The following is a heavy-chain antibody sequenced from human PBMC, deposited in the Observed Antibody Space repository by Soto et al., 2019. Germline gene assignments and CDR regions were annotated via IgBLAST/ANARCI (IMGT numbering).Heavy chain of an antibody. CDR3: AKDISGDGNFYYYYYYGMDV. D-gene: IGHD1-7*01. CDR1: GFTFSGYG. Sequence: GGSLRLSCAASGFTFSGYGMHWVRQAPGKGLEWVAVISYDGSNKYYADSGKGRFTISRDNSKNTLYLQMNSLRAEDTAVYYCAKDISGDGNFYYYYYYGMDVWGQGPTATVS. V-gene: IGHV3-30*18. CDR2: ISYDGSNK. J-gene: IGHJ6*02.